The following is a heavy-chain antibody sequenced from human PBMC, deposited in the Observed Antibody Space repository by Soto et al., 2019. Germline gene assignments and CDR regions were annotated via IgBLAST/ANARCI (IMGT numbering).Heavy chain of an antibody. CDR1: GGSFSGYY. CDR3: ARHSMVYGMDV. V-gene: IGHV4-34*01. J-gene: IGHJ6*02. Sequence: QVQLQQWGAGLLKPSETLSLTCAVYGGSFSGYYWSWIRQPPGKGLEWIGEINHSGSTNYNPSLKSRVTISVDMSKKQFSLKLSSLTAADTAVYYCARHSMVYGMDVWGQGTTVTVSS. D-gene: IGHD3-10*01. CDR2: INHSGST.